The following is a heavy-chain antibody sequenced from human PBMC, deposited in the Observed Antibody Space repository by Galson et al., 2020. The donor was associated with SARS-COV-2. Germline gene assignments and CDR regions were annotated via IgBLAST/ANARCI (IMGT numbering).Heavy chain of an antibody. CDR3: ARGGWLLPYWYVDL. D-gene: IGHD3-22*01. Sequence: SVKVSCKASGGTFSSYAISWVRQAPGQGLEWMGGIIPIFGTANYAQKFQGRVTITADESTSTAYMELSSLRSEDTAVYYCARGGWLLPYWYVDLWGRGTLVTVSS. CDR1: GGTFSSYA. CDR2: IIPIFGTA. J-gene: IGHJ2*01. V-gene: IGHV1-69*13.